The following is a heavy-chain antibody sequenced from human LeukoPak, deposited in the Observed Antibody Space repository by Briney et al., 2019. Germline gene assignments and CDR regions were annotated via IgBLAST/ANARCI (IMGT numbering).Heavy chain of an antibody. CDR1: GYSISSGYC. CDR3: ARGISALDY. J-gene: IGHJ4*02. D-gene: IGHD1-20*01. Sequence: SETLSLTCAVSGYSISSGYCWGWIRQPPGKGLEWIATMYYRGSVYYNPSLKSRVTISVDTSKNQLSLKLSSVTAADTAVYFCARGISALDYWGQGTLVTVSS. CDR2: MYYRGSV. V-gene: IGHV4-38-2*01.